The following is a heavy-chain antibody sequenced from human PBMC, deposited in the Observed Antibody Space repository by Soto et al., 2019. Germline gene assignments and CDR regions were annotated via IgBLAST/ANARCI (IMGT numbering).Heavy chain of an antibody. CDR2: VYYNGIT. Sequence: PSETLSLTCTVSGGSINNHYWSWIRQPPGKGLEWLGYVYYNGITNYNPSLKSRVTMSADTSKNQVSLNLTSLTAADTATYYCARANWYSEYWGQGIPVTVSS. V-gene: IGHV4-59*11. CDR3: ARANWYSEY. J-gene: IGHJ4*02. CDR1: GGSINNHY. D-gene: IGHD7-27*01.